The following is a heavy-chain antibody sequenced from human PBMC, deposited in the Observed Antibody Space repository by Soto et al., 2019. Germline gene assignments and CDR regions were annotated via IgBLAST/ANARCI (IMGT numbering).Heavy chain of an antibody. CDR3: ARVGAWALRNLDY. CDR2: MNPNSGNT. CDR1: GYTFRYDD. J-gene: IGHJ4*02. V-gene: IGHV1-8*01. D-gene: IGHD3-16*01. Sequence: QVQLMQSGAEVKQPGASVKVSCKASGYTFRYDDIIWVRQATGQGLEWMGWMNPNSGNTGYAQKFQGRITMTRNTSTSTAYMEMNSLTSEDTAVDYCARVGAWALRNLDYWGQGTRVTVSS.